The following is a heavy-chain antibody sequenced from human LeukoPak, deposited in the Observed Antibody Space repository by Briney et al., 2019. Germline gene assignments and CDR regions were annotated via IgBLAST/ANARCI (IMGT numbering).Heavy chain of an antibody. CDR2: INHSGST. J-gene: IGHJ4*02. CDR1: GFTFSGYS. CDR3: ASCDFGGVIVD. D-gene: IGHD3-16*02. V-gene: IGHV4-34*08. Sequence: GSLRLSCTASGFTFSGYSMNWIRQPPGKGLEWIGEINHSGSTNYNPSLKSRVTISVDTSKNQFSLKLSSVTAADTAVYYCASCDFGGVIVDWGQGTLVTVSS.